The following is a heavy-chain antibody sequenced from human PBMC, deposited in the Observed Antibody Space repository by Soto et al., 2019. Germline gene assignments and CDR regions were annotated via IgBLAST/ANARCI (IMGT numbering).Heavy chain of an antibody. CDR3: ARENGHPGHNYAMDV. J-gene: IGHJ6*02. CDR2: ISFNGDVT. V-gene: IGHV3-11*01. Sequence: GGSLRLSCAASGFSFSAYYMRWIRHAPGKGLEWVSYISFNGDVTRYSDSVEGRFTVSRDNAKKSLYLQMNSLRVEDTAVYYCARENGHPGHNYAMDVWGQGTTVTVSS. D-gene: IGHD2-8*01. CDR1: GFSFSAYY.